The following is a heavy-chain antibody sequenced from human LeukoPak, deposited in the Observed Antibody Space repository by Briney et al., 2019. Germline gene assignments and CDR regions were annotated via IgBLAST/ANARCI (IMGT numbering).Heavy chain of an antibody. V-gene: IGHV3-23*01. J-gene: IGHJ4*02. CDR1: GFTFSSYA. Sequence: PGGSLRLSCAASGFTFSSYAMSWVRQAPGKGLEWVSAISGSGGSTYYADSVKGRFTISRDNSKNTLYLQMNSLRAEDTAVYYCAKDFPKALKAPTYYFDYWGQGTLVTVSS. CDR3: AKDFPKALKAPTYYFDY. CDR2: ISGSGGST.